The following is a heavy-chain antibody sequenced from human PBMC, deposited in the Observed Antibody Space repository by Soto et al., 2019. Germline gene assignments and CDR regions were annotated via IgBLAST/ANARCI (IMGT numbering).Heavy chain of an antibody. D-gene: IGHD1-1*01. Sequence: SETLSLTCAVSGYSISSSNWWGWIRQPPGKGLEWIGYIYYSGTTYYNPSLKSRVTMSVDTSKNQFSLQLTSVTAADTALYFCARHDNMTLGSNYLDSWGPGTLVT. CDR1: GYSISSSNW. CDR2: IYYSGTT. J-gene: IGHJ4*02. CDR3: ARHDNMTLGSNYLDS. V-gene: IGHV4-28*01.